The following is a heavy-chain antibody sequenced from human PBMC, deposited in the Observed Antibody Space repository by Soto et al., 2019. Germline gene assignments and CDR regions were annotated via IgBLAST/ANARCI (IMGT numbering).Heavy chain of an antibody. CDR2: INPNSGGT. J-gene: IGHJ6*02. CDR1: GYTFTGYY. CDR3: ARYKTTYYYDSSGYYYGRRDYYYYGMDV. V-gene: IGHV1-2*04. D-gene: IGHD3-22*01. Sequence: ASVKVSCKASGYTFTGYYMHWVRQAPGQGLEWMGWINPNSGGTNYAQKFQGWVTMTRDTSISTAYMELSRLRSDDTAVYYCARYKTTYYYDSSGYYYGRRDYYYYGMDVWGQGTTVTVSS.